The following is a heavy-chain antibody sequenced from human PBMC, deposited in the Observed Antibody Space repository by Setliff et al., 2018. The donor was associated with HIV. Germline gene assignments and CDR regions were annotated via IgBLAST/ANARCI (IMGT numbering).Heavy chain of an antibody. CDR3: VRDLTTIVTRKVFDF. CDR2: ISYDGSYK. J-gene: IGHJ3*01. Sequence: GGSLRLSCAASGFTFGDYAIHWVRQAPGKGLEWVTVISYDGSYKNYADSVKGRFTISRDNSKNTVFVQMNSLRADDTATYYCVRDLTTIVTRKVFDFWGQGTMVTVAS. V-gene: IGHV3-30*04. CDR1: GFTFGDYA. D-gene: IGHD4-4*01.